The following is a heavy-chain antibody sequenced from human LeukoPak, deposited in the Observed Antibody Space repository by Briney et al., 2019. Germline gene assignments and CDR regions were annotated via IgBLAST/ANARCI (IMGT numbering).Heavy chain of an antibody. CDR3: ARGNYYDSSGYYYSPFDY. V-gene: IGHV3-7*01. D-gene: IGHD3-22*01. CDR2: IKQDGSEK. J-gene: IGHJ4*02. CDR1: GFTFSSYW. Sequence: PGGSLRLSCAASGFTFSSYWMSWVRQAPGKGLEWVANIKQDGSEKYYVDSVKGRFTISRDNAKNSLYLQMNSLRAEDTAVYYCARGNYYDSSGYYYSPFDYWGQGTLVTVSS.